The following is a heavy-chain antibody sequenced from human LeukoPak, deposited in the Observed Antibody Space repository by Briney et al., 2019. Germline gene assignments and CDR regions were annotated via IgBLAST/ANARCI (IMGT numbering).Heavy chain of an antibody. CDR2: IYTSGST. Sequence: PSETLSLTCTVSGGSISSYYWSWIRQPAGKGLEWIGRIYTSGSTNYNPSLKSRVTMSVDTSKNQFSLKLSSVTAADTAVYYCARELSFRVSSGYQRFDPWGQGTLVTVSS. J-gene: IGHJ5*02. D-gene: IGHD3-22*01. V-gene: IGHV4-4*07. CDR3: ARELSFRVSSGYQRFDP. CDR1: GGSISSYY.